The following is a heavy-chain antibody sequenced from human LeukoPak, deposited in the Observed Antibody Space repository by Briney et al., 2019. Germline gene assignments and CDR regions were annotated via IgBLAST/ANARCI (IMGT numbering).Heavy chain of an antibody. CDR3: AKGQAVAGTIRSATDY. V-gene: IGHV3-9*01. Sequence: GRSLRLSCAASGFTFDDYAMHWVRQAPGKGLEWVSGISWNSGSIGYADSVKGRFTISRDNAKNSLYLQMNSLRAEDTALYYCAKGQAVAGTIRSATDYWGQGTLVTVSS. CDR1: GFTFDDYA. J-gene: IGHJ4*02. D-gene: IGHD6-19*01. CDR2: ISWNSGSI.